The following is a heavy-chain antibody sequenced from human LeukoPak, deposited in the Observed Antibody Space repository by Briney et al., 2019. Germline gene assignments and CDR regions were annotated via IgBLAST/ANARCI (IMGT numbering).Heavy chain of an antibody. CDR1: GGSFSGYY. CDR3: ARRVGDGVFDP. CDR2: INHTGST. Sequence: SETLSLTCAVYGGSFSGYYWNWIRQPPGKGLEWIGEINHTGSTNYNPSLKSRVTISVDTSKNQLSLKLISLTAADTAVYYCARRVGDGVFDPWGQGTLVTVSS. V-gene: IGHV4-34*01. D-gene: IGHD2-2*01. J-gene: IGHJ5*02.